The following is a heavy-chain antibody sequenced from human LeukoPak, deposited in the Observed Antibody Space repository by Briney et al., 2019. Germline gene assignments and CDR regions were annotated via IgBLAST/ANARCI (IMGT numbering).Heavy chain of an antibody. Sequence: ASVKVSCKASGYTFTSYGISWVRQAPGEGLECMGWIRAYNGNTNYAQKLQGRVTMTTDTSTSTAYMELRSLRSDDTAVYYCARTSPLTKRVLELYPHLHFDYWGQGSLVTVSS. V-gene: IGHV1-18*01. CDR3: ARTSPLTKRVLELYPHLHFDY. D-gene: IGHD3-3*01. CDR2: IRAYNGNT. J-gene: IGHJ4*02. CDR1: GYTFTSYG.